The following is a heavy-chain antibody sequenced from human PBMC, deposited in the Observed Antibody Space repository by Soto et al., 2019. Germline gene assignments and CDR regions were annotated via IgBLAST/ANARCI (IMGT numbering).Heavy chain of an antibody. D-gene: IGHD1-26*01. Sequence: SETLSLTCNVSGDSIGRFYWSWIRQSAEKGLEWIGRVYSTGGTAYNPALKGRVTISLDRSNNHVSLEMNSVTAADTAVYFCARDLSGTGLDIWGRGTRVTVSS. CDR1: GDSIGRFY. CDR3: ARDLSGTGLDI. V-gene: IGHV4-4*07. CDR2: VYSTGGT. J-gene: IGHJ6*02.